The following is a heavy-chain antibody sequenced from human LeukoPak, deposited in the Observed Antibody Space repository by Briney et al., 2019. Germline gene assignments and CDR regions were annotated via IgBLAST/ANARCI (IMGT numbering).Heavy chain of an antibody. D-gene: IGHD3-10*01. CDR2: ISGSGGST. Sequence: GGSLRLSCAASGFTFSSYEMNWVRQAPGKGLEWVSAISGSGGSTYYADSVKGRFTISRDNSKNTLYLQMNSLRAEDTAVYYCAKETRITMVRGSLDYWGQGTLVTVSS. V-gene: IGHV3-23*01. J-gene: IGHJ4*02. CDR1: GFTFSSYE. CDR3: AKETRITMVRGSLDY.